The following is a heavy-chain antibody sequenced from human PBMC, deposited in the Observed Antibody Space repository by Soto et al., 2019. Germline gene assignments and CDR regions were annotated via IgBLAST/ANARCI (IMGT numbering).Heavy chain of an antibody. D-gene: IGHD2-2*01. CDR3: ARVCEYIVQTDAFDI. V-gene: IGHV4-4*07. J-gene: IGHJ3*02. CDR2: IYTSGST. Sequence: PSETLSVTCTVSGGSISSYYWSWIRQPAGKGLEWIGRIYTSGSTNYNPSLKSRVTMSVDTSKNQFSLKLSSVTAADTAVYYCARVCEYIVQTDAFDIWGQGTMVIVS. CDR1: GGSISSYY.